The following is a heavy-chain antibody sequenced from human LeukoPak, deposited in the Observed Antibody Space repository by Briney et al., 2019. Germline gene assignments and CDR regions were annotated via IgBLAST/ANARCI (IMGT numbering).Heavy chain of an antibody. D-gene: IGHD2-21*02. Sequence: PSETLSLTCTVSGGSISSYYWSWIRQPPGKGLEWIGYIYYSGSTNYNPSLKSRVTISVDTSKNQFSLKLSSVTAADTAVYYCARDMKNTAYCGGDCSTTDAFDIWGQGTMVTVSS. J-gene: IGHJ3*02. CDR3: ARDMKNTAYCGGDCSTTDAFDI. CDR1: GGSISSYY. CDR2: IYYSGST. V-gene: IGHV4-59*01.